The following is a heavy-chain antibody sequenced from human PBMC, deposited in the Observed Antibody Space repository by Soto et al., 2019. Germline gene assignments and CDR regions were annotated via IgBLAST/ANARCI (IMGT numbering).Heavy chain of an antibody. J-gene: IGHJ4*02. CDR2: INQDGSVK. CDR3: ARLTEAVTTFVY. V-gene: IGHV3-7*03. Sequence: LRLSCEASGFALSPYWMSWVRQAPGRGLEWVANINQDGSVKHYVDSVRGRFTVSRDNAKNSLFLQMNSLSAEDTAVYFCARLTEAVTTFVYWGQGTPVTVSS. D-gene: IGHD1-1*01. CDR1: GFALSPYW.